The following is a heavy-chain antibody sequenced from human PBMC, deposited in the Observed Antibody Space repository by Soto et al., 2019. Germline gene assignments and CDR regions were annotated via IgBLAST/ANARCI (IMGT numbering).Heavy chain of an antibody. CDR1: GGSISSGGYY. V-gene: IGHV4-31*03. CDR3: ASFVGTVTTLDD. CDR2: IYSSGST. D-gene: IGHD4-17*01. J-gene: IGHJ4*02. Sequence: QVQLQESGPGLVKPSQTLSLTCPVSGGSISSGGYYWSWIRQHPWKVLEWIGYIYSSGSTYYNPSLKSRVTRSVDTSKNQCAQKRSSVTAADTAVYYCASFVGTVTTLDDGGQGTLVTGAS.